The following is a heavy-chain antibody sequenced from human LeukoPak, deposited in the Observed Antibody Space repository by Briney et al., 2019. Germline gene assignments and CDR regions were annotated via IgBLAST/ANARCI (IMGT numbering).Heavy chain of an antibody. CDR2: INDSGAVT. CDR3: ARARFLEWLLDY. V-gene: IGHV3-23*01. Sequence: PGGSLRLSCAASGFTFTSYAMSWVRQAPGKGLEWVSDINDSGAVTFYADSVKGRFTISRDNSKNTLYLQMNSLRAEDTAVYYCARARFLEWLLDYWGQGTLVTVSS. J-gene: IGHJ4*02. D-gene: IGHD3-3*01. CDR1: GFTFTSYA.